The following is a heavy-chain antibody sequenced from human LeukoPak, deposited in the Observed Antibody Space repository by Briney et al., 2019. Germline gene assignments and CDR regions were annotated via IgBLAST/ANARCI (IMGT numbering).Heavy chain of an antibody. CDR2: ISSSSSYI. D-gene: IGHD5-18*01. CDR1: GFTFSSYS. CDR3: ARRIGYSYGYGPGYFDY. Sequence: GGSLRLSCAASGFTFSSYSMNWVRQAPGKGLEWVSSISSSSSYIYYADSVKGRFTISRDNAKSSLYLQMNSLRAEDTAVYYCARRIGYSYGYGPGYFDYWGQGTLVTVSS. J-gene: IGHJ4*02. V-gene: IGHV3-21*01.